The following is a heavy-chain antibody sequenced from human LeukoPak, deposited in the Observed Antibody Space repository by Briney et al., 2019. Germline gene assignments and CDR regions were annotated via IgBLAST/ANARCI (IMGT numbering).Heavy chain of an antibody. CDR1: GYTFIGYY. V-gene: IGHV1-2*02. D-gene: IGHD6-13*01. J-gene: IGHJ4*02. CDR3: ARGGSSWAPYFDY. CDR2: INPNSGGT. Sequence: ASVKVSCKASGYTFIGYYMHWVRQAPGQGLEWMGWINPNSGGTNYAQKFQGRVTMTRDTSISTAYMELSRLRSDDTAVYYCARGGSSWAPYFDYWGQGTLVTVSS.